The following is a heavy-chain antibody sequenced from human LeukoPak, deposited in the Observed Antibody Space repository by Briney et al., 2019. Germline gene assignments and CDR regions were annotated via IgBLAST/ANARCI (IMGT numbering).Heavy chain of an antibody. J-gene: IGHJ4*02. D-gene: IGHD6-13*01. CDR2: TYYRSKWYN. CDR3: ARDEPGTIAAAGIFDY. Sequence: SQTLSLTCAISGDSVSSNSAAWNWIRQSPSRGLEWLGRTYYRSKWYNDYAVSVKSRITINPDTFKNQFSLQLNSVTPEDTAVYYCARDEPGTIAAAGIFDYWGQGTLVTVSS. V-gene: IGHV6-1*01. CDR1: GDSVSSNSAA.